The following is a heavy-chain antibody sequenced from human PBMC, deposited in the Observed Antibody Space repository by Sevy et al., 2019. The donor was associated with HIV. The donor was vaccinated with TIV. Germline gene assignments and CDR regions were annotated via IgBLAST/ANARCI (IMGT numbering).Heavy chain of an antibody. V-gene: IGHV3-21*06. D-gene: IGHD2-2*01. CDR2: ISGISNYI. CDR1: GFTFSSYS. CDR3: ARTGCSITSCLTADAFDI. J-gene: IGHJ3*02. Sequence: GGSLRPSCAASGFTFSSYSMNWVRQAPGKGLEWVSSISGISNYIYYADSVKGRFTISRDNAKSSLYLQMNSLRAEDTAVYYCARTGCSITSCLTADAFDIWGQGTLVTVSS.